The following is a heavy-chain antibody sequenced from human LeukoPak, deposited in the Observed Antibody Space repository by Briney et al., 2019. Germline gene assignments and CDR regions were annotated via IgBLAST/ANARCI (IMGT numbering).Heavy chain of an antibody. V-gene: IGHV1-2*02. J-gene: IGHJ4*02. CDR2: INPNSGGT. CDR1: GYTFTDYN. D-gene: IGHD1-26*01. Sequence: ASVKVSCKASGYTFTDYNMNWVRQAPGQGLEWMGWINPNSGGTNSAQKFQGRVTMTRDTSISTAYMELNRLTSDDTAVYYCAAYSGSYGGSFDYWGQGTLVTVTS. CDR3: AAYSGSYGGSFDY.